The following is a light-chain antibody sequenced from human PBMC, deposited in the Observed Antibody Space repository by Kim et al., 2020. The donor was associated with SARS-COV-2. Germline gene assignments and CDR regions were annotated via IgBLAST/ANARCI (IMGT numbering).Light chain of an antibody. J-gene: IGLJ1*01. Sequence: QSVLTQPPSASGTPGQRVTISSSGSSPNIGSNYVYWYQQFPGTAPKLLIYRNNQRPSGVPDRFSGSKSGTSASLAISGLRSEDEADYYCAAWDDSLSALVFGTGTKVTVL. CDR2: RNN. V-gene: IGLV1-47*01. CDR3: AAWDDSLSALV. CDR1: SPNIGSNY.